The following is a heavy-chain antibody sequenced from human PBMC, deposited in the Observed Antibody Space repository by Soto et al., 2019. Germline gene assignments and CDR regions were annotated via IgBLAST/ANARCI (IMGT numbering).Heavy chain of an antibody. J-gene: IGHJ4*02. D-gene: IGHD3-22*01. CDR1: GYTFTSYG. CDR2: ISAYNGNT. CDR3: ARDHVSYYDSSGYYFNFDY. V-gene: IGHV1-18*01. Sequence: QVQLVQSGAEVKKPGASVKVSCKASGYTFTSYGISWVRQAPGQGLEWMGWISAYNGNTNYAQKLQDRVTMTTDTSTSTAYMELSSLRSDDTAVYYCARDHVSYYDSSGYYFNFDYWGQGTLVTVSS.